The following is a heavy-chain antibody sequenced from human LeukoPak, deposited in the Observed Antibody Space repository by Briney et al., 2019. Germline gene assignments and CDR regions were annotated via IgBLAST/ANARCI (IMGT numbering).Heavy chain of an antibody. CDR3: AKDDYYDTSGYRD. D-gene: IGHD3-22*01. CDR1: GFTFSSSA. Sequence: GGSLRLSCAASGFTFSSSAMSWVRQAPGKGLEWVSNISGSGSGGSGSGGSTYYADSVKGRFTISRDNSKNTLYLQMNSLRAEDTAVYYCAKDDYYDTSGYRDWGQGTLVTVSS. J-gene: IGHJ4*02. CDR2: ISGSGSGGSGSGGST. V-gene: IGHV3-23*01.